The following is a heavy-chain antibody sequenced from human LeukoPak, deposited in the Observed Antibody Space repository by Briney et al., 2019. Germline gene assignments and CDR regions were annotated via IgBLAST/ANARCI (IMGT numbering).Heavy chain of an antibody. CDR3: ARDLVTDIVVVPAAVSCGY. V-gene: IGHV1-18*01. J-gene: IGHJ4*02. D-gene: IGHD2-2*01. Sequence: ASVKVSCKASGHTFTSYGISWVRQAPGQGLEWMGWISAYNGNTNYAQKLQGRVTMTTDISTSAAHMELRSLRSDDTAVYYCARDLVTDIVVVPAAVSCGYWGQGTLVTVSS. CDR1: GHTFTSYG. CDR2: ISAYNGNT.